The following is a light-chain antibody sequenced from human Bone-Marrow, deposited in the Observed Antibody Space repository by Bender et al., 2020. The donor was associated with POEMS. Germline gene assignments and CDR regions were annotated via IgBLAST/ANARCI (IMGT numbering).Light chain of an antibody. CDR1: DLGDKY. J-gene: IGLJ1*01. CDR2: QDT. CDR3: QAWDSSTLYV. Sequence: SYEVTQPPSVSVSPGQTASITCSGDDLGDKYVAWYQQKPGQSPVLVIYQDTKRPSGIPERFSGSNSGNTATLTISGTQAMDEADYYCQAWDSSTLYVFGAGTNVSVL. V-gene: IGLV3-1*01.